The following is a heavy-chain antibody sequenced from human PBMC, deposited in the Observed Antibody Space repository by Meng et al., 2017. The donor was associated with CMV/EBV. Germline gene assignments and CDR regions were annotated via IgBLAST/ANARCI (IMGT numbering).Heavy chain of an antibody. Sequence: GESLKISCAASGFTFSSYWMHWVRQAPGKGLVWVSRINSDGSSTSYADSVKGRFTISRDNAKNTLYLQMNSLRAEDTAVYYCARPLWSGYYYGMDVWGQGTTVTVSX. V-gene: IGHV3-74*01. J-gene: IGHJ6*02. CDR2: INSDGSST. D-gene: IGHD3-3*01. CDR3: ARPLWSGYYYGMDV. CDR1: GFTFSSYW.